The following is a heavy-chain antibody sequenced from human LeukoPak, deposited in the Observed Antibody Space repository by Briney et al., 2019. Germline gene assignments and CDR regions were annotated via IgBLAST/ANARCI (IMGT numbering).Heavy chain of an antibody. Sequence: SQTLSLTCTVSGGSISSGGYYWSWIRQPPGKGLEWIGYIYHSGSTYYNPSLKSRVTISVDKSKDQLSLKLNSVTAADTAVYYCARMPFSYYAMDVWGQGTTVTVSS. CDR2: IYHSGST. CDR1: GGSISSGGYY. D-gene: IGHD2/OR15-2a*01. J-gene: IGHJ6*02. CDR3: ARMPFSYYAMDV. V-gene: IGHV4-30-2*01.